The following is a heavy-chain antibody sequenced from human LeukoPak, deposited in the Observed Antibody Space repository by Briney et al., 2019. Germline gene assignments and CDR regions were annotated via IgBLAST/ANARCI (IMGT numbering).Heavy chain of an antibody. CDR3: ARDRPDWFGDYYPLSEAFDI. V-gene: IGHV4-39*07. CDR2: IYYNGNT. CDR1: GGSIYGSSYY. D-gene: IGHD3-10*01. Sequence: PSETLSLTCTVSGGSIYGSSYYWGWFRQPPGKGLESIGNIYYNGNTYYNPSLQSRVTISVDTSKNQLSLKLSSVTAADTAVYYCARDRPDWFGDYYPLSEAFDIWGQGTMVSVSS. J-gene: IGHJ3*02.